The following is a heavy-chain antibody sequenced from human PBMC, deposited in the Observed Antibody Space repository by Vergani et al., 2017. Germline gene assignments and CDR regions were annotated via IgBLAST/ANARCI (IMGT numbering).Heavy chain of an antibody. V-gene: IGHV3-30*18. Sequence: QVQLVESGGGVVQPGRSLRLSCAASGFTFSSYGMHWVRQAPGKGLGWVAVISYDGSNKYYADSVKGRFTISRDNSKNTLYLQMNSLRAEDTAVYYCAKSQLWFGELVSSDYPIDYWGQGTLVTVSS. D-gene: IGHD3-10*01. CDR2: ISYDGSNK. CDR3: AKSQLWFGELVSSDYPIDY. J-gene: IGHJ4*02. CDR1: GFTFSSYG.